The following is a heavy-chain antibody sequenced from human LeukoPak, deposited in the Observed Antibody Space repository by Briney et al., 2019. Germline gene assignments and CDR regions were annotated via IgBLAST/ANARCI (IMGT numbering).Heavy chain of an antibody. V-gene: IGHV1-2*02. D-gene: IGHD4-17*01. CDR1: GYTFTGYY. Sequence: ASVKVSCKASGYTFTGYYMHWVRQAPGQGLEWMGWINPNSGGTNYAQQFQGRVTMTRDTSISTAYMELSRLRSDDTAVYYCASFFPSYGDPYYFDYWGQGTLVTVSS. J-gene: IGHJ4*02. CDR2: INPNSGGT. CDR3: ASFFPSYGDPYYFDY.